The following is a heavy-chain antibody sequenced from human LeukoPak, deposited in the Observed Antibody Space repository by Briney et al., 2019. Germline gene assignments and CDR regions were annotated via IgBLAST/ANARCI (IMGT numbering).Heavy chain of an antibody. CDR3: ASGGYYDSSGYYYPSLQH. D-gene: IGHD3-22*01. V-gene: IGHV4-59*01. CDR1: GGSISSYY. Sequence: SETLSLTCTVSGGSISSYYWSWIRQPPGKGLEGIGYIYYSGSTNYNPSLKSRVTISVDTSKNQFSLKLSSVTAADTAVYYCASGGYYDSSGYYYPSLQHWGQGTLVTVSS. J-gene: IGHJ1*01. CDR2: IYYSGST.